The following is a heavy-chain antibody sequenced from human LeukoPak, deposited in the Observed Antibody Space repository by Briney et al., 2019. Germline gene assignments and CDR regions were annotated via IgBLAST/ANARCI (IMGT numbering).Heavy chain of an antibody. J-gene: IGHJ4*02. Sequence: GGSLRLSCAASGFTFSSYWMSWVRQAPGKWLEWVANIKQDGSEKYYVDSVKGRFTISRDNAKNSLYLQMNSLRAEDTAVYYCARVYYDHVWGSYRQTHFDYWGQGTLVTVSS. CDR3: ARVYYDHVWGSYRQTHFDY. CDR1: GFTFSSYW. D-gene: IGHD3-16*02. CDR2: IKQDGSEK. V-gene: IGHV3-7*01.